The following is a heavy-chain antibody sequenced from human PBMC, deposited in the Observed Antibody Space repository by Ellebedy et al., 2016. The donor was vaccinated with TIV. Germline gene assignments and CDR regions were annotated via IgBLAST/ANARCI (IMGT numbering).Heavy chain of an antibody. V-gene: IGHV1-69*13. J-gene: IGHJ4*02. D-gene: IGHD1-26*01. CDR1: GGILSTYA. Sequence: SVKVSXXTSGGILSTYAFTWVRQAPGQGLEWMGEIMLVLNTVNYEQKFQGRVTFTADDSATTSYMELANLSSEDTAIYFCARDLIAPNGTLLDYWGQGTLVTVSS. CDR3: ARDLIAPNGTLLDY. CDR2: IMLVLNTV.